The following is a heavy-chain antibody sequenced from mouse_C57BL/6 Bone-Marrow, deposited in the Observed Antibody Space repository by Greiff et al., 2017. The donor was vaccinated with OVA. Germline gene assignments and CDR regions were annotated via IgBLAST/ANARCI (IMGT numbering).Heavy chain of an antibody. CDR3: ARDYYGSSYWVGRDAMDY. CDR1: GYTFTSYG. D-gene: IGHD1-1*01. CDR2: IYPRSGNT. Sequence: VKLMESGAELARPGASVKLSCKASGYTFTSYGISWVKQRTGQGLEWIGEIYPRSGNTYYHEKFKGKATLTADKSSSTAYMELRSLTSEDSAVYFCARDYYGSSYWVGRDAMDYWGQGTSVTVSS. V-gene: IGHV1-81*01. J-gene: IGHJ4*01.